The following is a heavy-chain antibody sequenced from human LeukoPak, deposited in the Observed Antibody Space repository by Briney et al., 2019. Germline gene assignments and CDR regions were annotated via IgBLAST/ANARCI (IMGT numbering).Heavy chain of an antibody. Sequence: GGSLRLSCAASGFTFSSYAMHWVRQAPGKGLEWVAVISYDGSNKYYADSVKGRFTISRDNSKNTLYLQMNSLRAEDTAVYYCASMVRGYNWFDPWGQGTLVTVSS. V-gene: IGHV3-30*04. CDR2: ISYDGSNK. CDR3: ASMVRGYNWFDP. J-gene: IGHJ5*02. D-gene: IGHD3-10*01. CDR1: GFTFSSYA.